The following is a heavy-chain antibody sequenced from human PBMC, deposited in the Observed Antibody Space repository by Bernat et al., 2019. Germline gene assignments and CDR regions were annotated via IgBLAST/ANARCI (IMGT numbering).Heavy chain of an antibody. Sequence: QVQLVESGGGLVKPGGSLRLSCAASGFTFSDYYMSWVRQAPGKGLDWVSYSSSSSSYTNYADSVKGRFTISRDNAKNSLYLQMNSLRAEDTAVYYCARGTSTSAPYMDVWGKGTTVTVSS. CDR3: ARGTSTSAPYMDV. CDR2: SSSSSSYT. V-gene: IGHV3-11*05. CDR1: GFTFSDYY. J-gene: IGHJ6*03.